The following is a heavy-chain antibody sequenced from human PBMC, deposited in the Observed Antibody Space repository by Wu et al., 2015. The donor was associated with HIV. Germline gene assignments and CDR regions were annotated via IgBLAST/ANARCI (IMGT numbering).Heavy chain of an antibody. CDR2: INPNSGGT. Sequence: QVQLLQSGGEVKKPGASVEVSCKAFGYTFTSYGITWVRQAPGQGLEWMGWINPNSGGTNYAQKFQGRVTMTRDTSISTAYMELSRLRSDDTAVYYCARDRTAVGQTSPGYWGQGTLVTVSS. V-gene: IGHV1-2*02. J-gene: IGHJ4*02. CDR3: ARDRTAVGQTSPGY. CDR1: GYTFTSYG. D-gene: IGHD6-19*01.